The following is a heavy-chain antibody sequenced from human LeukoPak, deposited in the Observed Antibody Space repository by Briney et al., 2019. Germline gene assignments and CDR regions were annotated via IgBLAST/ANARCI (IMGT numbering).Heavy chain of an antibody. V-gene: IGHV3-30*03. CDR1: GLTFSRYG. Sequence: PGRSLRLSCAAPGLTFSRYGMHWVRQAQGKGLEWVAVISYDGSNKYYADSVKGRFSISRDNSKNTLYLQMNSLRAEDTAVYYCAREEITVTDAFDMWGHGTRVTVSS. CDR3: AREEITVTDAFDM. D-gene: IGHD4-17*01. J-gene: IGHJ3*02. CDR2: ISYDGSNK.